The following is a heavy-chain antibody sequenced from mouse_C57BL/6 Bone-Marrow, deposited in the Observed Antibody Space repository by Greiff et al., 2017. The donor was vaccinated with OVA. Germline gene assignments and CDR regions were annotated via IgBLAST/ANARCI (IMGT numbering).Heavy chain of an antibody. CDR2: IHPNSGST. J-gene: IGHJ2*01. V-gene: IGHV1-64*01. Sequence: VQLQESGPELVKPGASVKISCKASGYAFSSSWMNWVKQRPGQGLEWIGMIHPNSGSTNYNEKFKSKATLTVDKSSSTAYMQLSSLTSEDSAVYYCARRRLDYWGQGTTLTVSS. D-gene: IGHD2-13*01. CDR1: GYAFSSSW. CDR3: ARRRLDY.